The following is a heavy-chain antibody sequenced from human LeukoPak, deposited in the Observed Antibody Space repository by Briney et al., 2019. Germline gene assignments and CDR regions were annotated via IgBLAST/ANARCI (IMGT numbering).Heavy chain of an antibody. CDR3: AKGGYSIAAYYYYYYMDV. CDR1: GFTFSSYA. CDR2: ICGSGGST. Sequence: GGSLRLSCAASGFTFSSYAMSWVRQAPGKGLEWVSAICGSGGSTYYADSVKGRFTISRDNSKNTLYLQMNSLRAEDTAVYYCAKGGYSIAAYYYYYYMDVWGKGTTVTVSS. J-gene: IGHJ6*03. V-gene: IGHV3-23*01. D-gene: IGHD6-25*01.